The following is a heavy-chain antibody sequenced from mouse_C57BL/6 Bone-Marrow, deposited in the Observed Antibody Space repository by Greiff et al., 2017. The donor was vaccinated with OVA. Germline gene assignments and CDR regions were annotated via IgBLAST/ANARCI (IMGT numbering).Heavy chain of an antibody. Sequence: QVQLQQSGAELVRPGASVKLSCKASGYTFTDYYINWVKQRPGQGLEWIARIYPGSGNTYYNEKFKGKATLTAEKSSSTAYMQLSSLTSEDSAVYFCARTGAQGRDYWGQGTTLTVSS. CDR2: IYPGSGNT. D-gene: IGHD3-2*02. CDR1: GYTFTDYY. CDR3: ARTGAQGRDY. J-gene: IGHJ2*01. V-gene: IGHV1-76*01.